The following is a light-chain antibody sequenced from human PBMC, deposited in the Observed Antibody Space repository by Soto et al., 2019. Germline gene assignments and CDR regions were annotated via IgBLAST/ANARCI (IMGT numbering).Light chain of an antibody. CDR2: EVS. V-gene: IGLV2-14*01. CDR1: TSDVGGFDS. CDR3: SSYTTSTTGL. J-gene: IGLJ3*02. Sequence: QSALTQPASVSGSPGQSITISCTATTSDVGGFDSVSWYPQHPGTAPRVIIYEVSNRTSGVSYRFSGSKSANTASQNISGVQADDEADYDCSSYTTSTTGLFGGGTKLTVL.